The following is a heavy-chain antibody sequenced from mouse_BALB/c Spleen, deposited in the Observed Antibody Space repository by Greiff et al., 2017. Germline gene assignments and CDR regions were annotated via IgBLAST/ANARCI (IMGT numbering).Heavy chain of an antibody. CDR1: GFTFSSYG. D-gene: IGHD2-1*01. V-gene: IGHV5-6*01. CDR3: ARHENGNYVDAMDY. Sequence: EVQVVESGGDLVKPGGSLKLSCAASGFTFSSYGMSWVRQTPDKRLEWVATISSGGSYTYYPDSVKGRFTISRDNAKNTLYLQMSSLKSEDTAMYYCARHENGNYVDAMDYWGQGTSVTVSS. CDR2: ISSGGSYT. J-gene: IGHJ4*01.